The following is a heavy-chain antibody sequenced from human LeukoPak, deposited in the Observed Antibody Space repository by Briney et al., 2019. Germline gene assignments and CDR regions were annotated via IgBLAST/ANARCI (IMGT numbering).Heavy chain of an antibody. D-gene: IGHD5-12*01. J-gene: IGHJ5*02. Sequence: ASVRVSCKVSGHGLAQLSMHWVRQALGKGPEWMGGFDPGDGERIYEQKFQGRVTMTEDTSTDTAYMKLSNLRSDDTAVYYCAAGPMSGYAPYNWFDPWGQGTLVTVSS. CDR1: GHGLAQLS. V-gene: IGHV1-24*01. CDR3: AAGPMSGYAPYNWFDP. CDR2: FDPGDGER.